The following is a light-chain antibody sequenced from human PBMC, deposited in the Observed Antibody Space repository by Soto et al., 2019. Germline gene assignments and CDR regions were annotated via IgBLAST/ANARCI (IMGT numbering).Light chain of an antibody. CDR1: HDIKNY. Sequence: DIQLTQSPPSLSASEGARVTITCKARHDIKNYLNWYQQKPGKAPKLLIYDADNLPTGVPSRFSGSGAGTEFTFTIGSLQPEDVATYFCQQFDVLPPYTFGQGTKGEIK. CDR2: DAD. V-gene: IGKV1-33*01. J-gene: IGKJ2*01. CDR3: QQFDVLPPYT.